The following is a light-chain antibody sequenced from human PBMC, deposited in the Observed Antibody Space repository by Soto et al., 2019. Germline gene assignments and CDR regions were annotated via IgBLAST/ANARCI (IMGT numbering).Light chain of an antibody. Sequence: QSALTQPASVSGSPGQSITISCTGTSSDVGGYKFVSWYQHHPGKAPKLMIYEVGNRPSGISNRFSGSKSGNTASLTISGLQTEDEADYYCGSYTGTSSYVLFGGGTKVTVL. CDR3: GSYTGTSSYVL. CDR2: EVG. CDR1: SSDVGGYKF. V-gene: IGLV2-14*01. J-gene: IGLJ2*01.